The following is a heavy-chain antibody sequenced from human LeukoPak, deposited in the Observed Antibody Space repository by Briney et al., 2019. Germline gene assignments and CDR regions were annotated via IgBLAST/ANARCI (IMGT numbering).Heavy chain of an antibody. CDR1: GYSFTSYW. CDR3: ARSPGVRDAFDI. D-gene: IGHD3-10*01. Sequence: GESLKISCKGSGYSFTSYWIGWVRQMPGKGLEWMGIIYSGDYDTRYSPSFRGQVTISADKSISAAYLQWSSLKASDTAMYYCARSPGVRDAFDIWGQGIMVTVSS. V-gene: IGHV5-51*01. J-gene: IGHJ3*02. CDR2: IYSGDYDT.